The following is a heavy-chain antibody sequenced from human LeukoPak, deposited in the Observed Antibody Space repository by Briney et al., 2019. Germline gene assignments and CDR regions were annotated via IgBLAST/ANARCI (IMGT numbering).Heavy chain of an antibody. V-gene: IGHV4-34*01. CDR2: INHSGST. Sequence: PGGSLRLSCAASGFTVSSNEMSWVRQPPGKGLEWIGEINHSGSTNYNPSLKSRVTISVDTSKNQFSLKLSSVTAADTAVYYCARDGYINWFDPWGQGTLVTVSS. J-gene: IGHJ5*02. CDR1: GFTVSSNE. D-gene: IGHD5-24*01. CDR3: ARDGYINWFDP.